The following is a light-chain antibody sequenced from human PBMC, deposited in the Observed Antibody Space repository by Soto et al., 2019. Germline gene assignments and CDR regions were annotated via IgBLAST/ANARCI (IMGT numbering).Light chain of an antibody. CDR1: QSLSSNF. CDR3: QQYGSSSSWT. J-gene: IGKJ1*01. Sequence: EIVLTQSPGTLSLSPGERATLSCRASQSLSSNFLAWYQQKRGLAPRLLIYSVSTRATGIPDRFSGSGSGTDFTLTIRGLEPEDFAVYYCQQYGSSSSWTFGQGTKVEIK. CDR2: SVS. V-gene: IGKV3-20*01.